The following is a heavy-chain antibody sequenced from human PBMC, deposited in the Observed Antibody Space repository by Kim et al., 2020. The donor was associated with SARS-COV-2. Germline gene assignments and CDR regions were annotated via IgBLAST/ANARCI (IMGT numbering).Heavy chain of an antibody. CDR2: INAGNGNT. CDR3: ARELDTTGDYYYYGMDV. Sequence: ASVKVSCKASGYTFTSYAMHWVRQAPGQRLEWMGWINAGNGNTKYSQKFQGRVTITRDTSASTAYMELSSLRSEDTAVSYCARELDTTGDYYYYGMDVWGQGTTVTVSS. V-gene: IGHV1-3*01. J-gene: IGHJ6*02. CDR1: GYTFTSYA. D-gene: IGHD4-17*01.